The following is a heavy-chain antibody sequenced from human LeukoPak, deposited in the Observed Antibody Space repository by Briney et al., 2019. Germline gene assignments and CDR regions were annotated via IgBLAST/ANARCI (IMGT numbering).Heavy chain of an antibody. J-gene: IGHJ3*01. Sequence: GGSLRLSCAVSGFTVSHSYMSWVRQAPGKGLEWVSVIYSGGSAYYADSVKGRFTISRDNSKNTLYLRMNSLRAEDTAVYYCARDLGTGSWGQGTMVTVSS. V-gene: IGHV3-66*01. CDR3: ARDLGTGS. CDR1: GFTVSHSY. CDR2: IYSGGSA. D-gene: IGHD1-26*01.